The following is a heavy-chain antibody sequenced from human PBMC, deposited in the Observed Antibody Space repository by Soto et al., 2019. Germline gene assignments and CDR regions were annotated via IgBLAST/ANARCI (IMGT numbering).Heavy chain of an antibody. V-gene: IGHV3-21*01. Sequence: PGGSLRLSCAASGFTFSSYSMNWVRQAPGKGLEWVSSISSSSSYIYYADSVKGRFTISRDNAKNSLYLQMNSLRAEDTAVYYCARDYYYYDSSGYPRPADYWGQGTMVTVYS. J-gene: IGHJ4*02. CDR3: ARDYYYYDSSGYPRPADY. D-gene: IGHD3-22*01. CDR1: GFTFSSYS. CDR2: ISSSSSYI.